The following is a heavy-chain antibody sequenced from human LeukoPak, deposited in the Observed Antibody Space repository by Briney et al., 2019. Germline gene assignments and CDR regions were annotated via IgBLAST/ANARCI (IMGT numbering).Heavy chain of an antibody. Sequence: GGALRLSCSDSGXTFRSCAGHWVRQAPGKGLEYVSAIGSNGVNTYYTDSVKGRVAISSDTSKNTLYLQMSSLRAEDTAVYYCVVTATVDYSGDYWGQGTLVTVSS. D-gene: IGHD2-15*01. V-gene: IGHV3-64D*08. CDR2: IGSNGVNT. J-gene: IGHJ4*02. CDR1: GXTFRSCA. CDR3: VVTATVDYSGDY.